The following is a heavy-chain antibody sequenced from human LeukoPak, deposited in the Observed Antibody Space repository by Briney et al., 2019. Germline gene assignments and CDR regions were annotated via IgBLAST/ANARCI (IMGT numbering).Heavy chain of an antibody. Sequence: SETLSLTCTVSGGSISSYYWSWIRQPPGKGLEWIGYIYYSGSTNYNPSLKSRVTISVDTSKNQFSLKLSSVTAADTAVYYCARVLGRPPVVATIDYWGQETLVTVSS. D-gene: IGHD5-12*01. J-gene: IGHJ4*02. V-gene: IGHV4-59*01. CDR3: ARVLGRPPVVATIDY. CDR1: GGSISSYY. CDR2: IYYSGST.